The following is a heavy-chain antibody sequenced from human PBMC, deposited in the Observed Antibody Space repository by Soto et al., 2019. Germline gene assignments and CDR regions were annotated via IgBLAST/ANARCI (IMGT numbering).Heavy chain of an antibody. Sequence: QVQLQESGPGLVKPSQTLSLTCTVSGGSISSGDYYWSWIRQPPGKGLEWIGYIYYSGNTYYNPSLKIRVTLSVDTSNNQFSLKLSSVTAADTAVYYCASHDYAHYAMDVWGQGTTVTVSS. CDR3: ASHDYAHYAMDV. V-gene: IGHV4-30-4*01. J-gene: IGHJ6*02. CDR1: GGSISSGDYY. D-gene: IGHD3-16*01. CDR2: IYYSGNT.